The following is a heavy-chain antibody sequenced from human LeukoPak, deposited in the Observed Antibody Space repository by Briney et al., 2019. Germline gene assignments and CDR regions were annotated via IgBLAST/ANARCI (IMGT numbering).Heavy chain of an antibody. CDR1: GGSISSYY. Sequence: SETLSLTCTVSGGSISSYYWSWIRQPPGKGLEWIGYIYYSGSTNYNPSLKSRVTISVDTSKNQFSLKLSSVTAADTAVYYCAKDSRSELDYFDYWGQGTLVTVSS. J-gene: IGHJ4*02. D-gene: IGHD1-26*01. CDR3: AKDSRSELDYFDY. CDR2: IYYSGST. V-gene: IGHV4-59*01.